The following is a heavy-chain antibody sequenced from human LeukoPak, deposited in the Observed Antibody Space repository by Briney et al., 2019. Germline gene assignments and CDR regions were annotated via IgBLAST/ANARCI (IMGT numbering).Heavy chain of an antibody. D-gene: IGHD2-2*03. J-gene: IGHJ4*02. CDR3: ARFGYCSSTSCLYYFDY. CDR1: GYTFTGYY. CDR2: INPNSGGT. V-gene: IGHV1-2*02. Sequence: GASVKVSCKASGYTFTGYYMHWVRQAPGQGLEWMGWINPNSGGTNYAQKFQGRVTMTRDTSISTAYMELSRLRSDDAAVCYCARFGYCSSTSCLYYFDYWGQGTLVTVSS.